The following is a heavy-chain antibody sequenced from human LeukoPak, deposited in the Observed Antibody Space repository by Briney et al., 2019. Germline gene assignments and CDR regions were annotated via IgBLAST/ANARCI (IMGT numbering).Heavy chain of an antibody. CDR3: ARGGDSSGYEGRFDP. CDR2: IYYTGST. CDR1: GGSISRSGYS. J-gene: IGHJ5*02. D-gene: IGHD3-22*01. Sequence: ASETLSLTCAVSGGSISRSGYSWSWIRQPPGKGLDWIVYIYYTGSTYYNPSLKSRVTISLDTSKNQFSLKLTSVTAADTAVYYCARGGDSSGYEGRFDPWGQGTLVTVSS. V-gene: IGHV4-30-4*07.